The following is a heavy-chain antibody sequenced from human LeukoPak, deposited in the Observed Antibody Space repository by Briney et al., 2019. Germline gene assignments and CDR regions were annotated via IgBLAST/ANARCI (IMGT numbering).Heavy chain of an antibody. CDR2: IWYDGSTE. Sequence: AGGSLRLSCAASGFTFNSYGMHWVRQAPGKGLEWVAVIWYDGSTEYYADSVKGRFTISRDNSKNMLYLQMNRLRAEDTAVYYCARAPYDSSGYFLYYFDYWGQGTLVTVPS. V-gene: IGHV3-33*01. J-gene: IGHJ4*02. CDR3: ARAPYDSSGYFLYYFDY. D-gene: IGHD3-22*01. CDR1: GFTFNSYG.